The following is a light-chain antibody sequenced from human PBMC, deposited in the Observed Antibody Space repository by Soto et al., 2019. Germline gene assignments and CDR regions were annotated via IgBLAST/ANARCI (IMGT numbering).Light chain of an antibody. V-gene: IGKV3-20*01. CDR2: GAS. Sequence: EIVLTQSPGTLSLSPGERATLSCRASQNINSRYLAWYQQKPGQAPRLLIYGASSRATGIPDRFSGSGSGTDFPLTISRLEPEAFAVYYCQQFGSSPGFTFGPGTKVDIK. J-gene: IGKJ3*01. CDR3: QQFGSSPGFT. CDR1: QNINSRY.